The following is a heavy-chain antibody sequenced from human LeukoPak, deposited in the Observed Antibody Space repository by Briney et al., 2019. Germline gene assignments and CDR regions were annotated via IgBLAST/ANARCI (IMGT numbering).Heavy chain of an antibody. CDR3: ASSIAARGFFDY. J-gene: IGHJ4*02. D-gene: IGHD6-6*01. V-gene: IGHV1-2*04. Sequence: ASVKVSCKASGYTFTGYYMHWVRQAPGQGLEWMGWINPNSGGTNYAQKFQGWVTMTRDTSISTAYMELSSLRSEDTAVYYCASSIAARGFFDYWGQGTLVTVSS. CDR2: INPNSGGT. CDR1: GYTFTGYY.